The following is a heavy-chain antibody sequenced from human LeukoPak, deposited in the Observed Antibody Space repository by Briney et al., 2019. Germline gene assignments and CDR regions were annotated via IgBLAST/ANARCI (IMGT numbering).Heavy chain of an antibody. CDR2: INPNSGAT. D-gene: IGHD3-16*01. CDR3: AMKQGGRNYGTGI. CDR1: GYTFTSYD. Sequence: ASVKVSCKASGYTFTSYDINWVRQATGQGLEWMGWINPNSGATGYAQEFQGRVTMTSDTSITTVFMELSSLTPDDTAMYYCAMKQGGRNYGTGIWGQGTTVTVSS. V-gene: IGHV1-8*01. J-gene: IGHJ6*02.